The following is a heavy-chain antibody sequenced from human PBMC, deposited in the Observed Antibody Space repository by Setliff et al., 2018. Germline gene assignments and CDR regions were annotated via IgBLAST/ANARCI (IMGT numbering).Heavy chain of an antibody. J-gene: IGHJ4*02. CDR1: GGSISSGSYY. CDR2: IYTSGST. D-gene: IGHD3-22*01. CDR3: ARHPHYDSSGYRDY. V-gene: IGHV4-61*02. Sequence: PSETLSLTCTVSGGSISSGSYYWSWIRQPAGKGLEWIGRIYTSGSTNYNPSLKSRVTISVDTSKNQFSLKLSSVTAADTVVYYCARHPHYDSSGYRDYWGQGTLVTVSS.